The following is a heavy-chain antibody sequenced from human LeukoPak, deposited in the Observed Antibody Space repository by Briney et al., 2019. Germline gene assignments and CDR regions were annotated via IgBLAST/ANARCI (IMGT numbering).Heavy chain of an antibody. Sequence: PSETLSLTCTVSGAYISNYYWSWIRQPAGRGLEWIGRMSASGSTNYSPSLKSRVTMSVDTSRSQFSLRLNSVTAADTAVYYCARVYYYDSSGYYWFDPWGQGTLVTVSS. D-gene: IGHD3-22*01. CDR3: ARVYYYDSSGYYWFDP. CDR1: GAYISNYY. J-gene: IGHJ5*02. CDR2: MSASGST. V-gene: IGHV4-4*07.